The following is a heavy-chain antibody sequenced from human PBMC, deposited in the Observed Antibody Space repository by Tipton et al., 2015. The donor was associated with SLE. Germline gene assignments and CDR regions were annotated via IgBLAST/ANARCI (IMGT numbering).Heavy chain of an antibody. CDR1: GGSISTYY. V-gene: IGHV4-59*01. J-gene: IGHJ4*02. CDR2: IYYSGST. CDR3: AREMDCVTSLCSMFFDH. D-gene: IGHD3-10*02. Sequence: TLSLTCTVSGGSISTYYWSWIRQPPGKGLEWIAYIYYSGSTNYNPSLKSRVTISVDTSKNQFSLKLSSVTAADTAVYYCAREMDCVTSLCSMFFDHWGQGTLVTVST.